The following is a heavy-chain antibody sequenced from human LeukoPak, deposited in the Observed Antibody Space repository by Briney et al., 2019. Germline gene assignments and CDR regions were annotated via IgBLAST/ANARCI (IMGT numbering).Heavy chain of an antibody. J-gene: IGHJ6*03. CDR3: ARGWNYKNYYYFMDV. CDR1: GFTFSYYW. V-gene: IGHV3-7*01. Sequence: GGSLRLSCAASGFTFSYYWMNWVRQTPGTGLEWVANIKQDGSEEYYVDSVKGRFTISRDNAKNSLHLQMNSLRAEDTAVYYCARGWNYKNYYYFMDVWGKGTTVTVSS. CDR2: IKQDGSEE. D-gene: IGHD1-7*01.